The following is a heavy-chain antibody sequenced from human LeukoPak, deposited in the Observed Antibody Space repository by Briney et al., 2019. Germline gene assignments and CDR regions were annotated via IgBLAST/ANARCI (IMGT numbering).Heavy chain of an antibody. J-gene: IGHJ6*03. Sequence: PGGSLRLSCAASGFTFSSYSMNWVRQAPGKGLEWVANIKRDGSEKYYVDSVKGRFTISRDNAKNSLYLQMNSLRAEDTAVYYCARAADNWNYATYYYYYMDVWGKGTTVTVSS. CDR1: GFTFSSYS. CDR3: ARAADNWNYATYYYYYMDV. V-gene: IGHV3-7*01. D-gene: IGHD1-7*01. CDR2: IKRDGSEK.